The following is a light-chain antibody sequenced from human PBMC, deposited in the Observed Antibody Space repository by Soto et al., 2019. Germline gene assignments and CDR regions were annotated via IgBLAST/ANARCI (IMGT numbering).Light chain of an antibody. CDR3: SSYAGSSNLGV. Sequence: QSALTQPPSASGSPGQSVTISCTGTSSDVGGYNYVSWYQQHPGRAPKHMIYEVSKRPSGVPDRFSGSKSGNTASLTVSGLQPEDEADYYCSSYAGSSNLGVFGGGTKVTVL. J-gene: IGLJ2*01. CDR1: SSDVGGYNY. V-gene: IGLV2-8*01. CDR2: EVS.